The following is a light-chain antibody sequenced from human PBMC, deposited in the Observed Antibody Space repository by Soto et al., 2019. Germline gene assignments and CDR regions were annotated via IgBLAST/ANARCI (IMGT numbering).Light chain of an antibody. J-gene: IGKJ4*01. CDR3: QQYFSPPLT. V-gene: IGKV4-1*01. CDR1: QSVLYSSNNKNY. Sequence: DIVMTQSPDSLAVSLGERATINCKSSQSVLYSSNNKNYLAWYQQKPGQPPKLLIYWASTRESGVPNRFSGSGSGIGFTLTIIRLQAEDVAVYYCQQYFSPPLTFGGGTKVEIK. CDR2: WAS.